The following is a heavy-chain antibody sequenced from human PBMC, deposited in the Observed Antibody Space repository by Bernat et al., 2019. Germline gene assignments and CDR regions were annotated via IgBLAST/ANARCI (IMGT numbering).Heavy chain of an antibody. CDR2: ISSSSSTI. Sequence: VQLVESGGGVVQPGGSLRLSCAASGFTFSSYSMNWVRQAPGKGLEWVSYISSSSSTIYYADSVKGRFTISRDNAKNSLYLQMNSLRAEDTAVYYCAREDDWNYSGFYYYYGMDVWGQGTTVTVSS. J-gene: IGHJ6*02. D-gene: IGHD1-7*01. CDR3: AREDDWNYSGFYYYYGMDV. V-gene: IGHV3-48*01. CDR1: GFTFSSYS.